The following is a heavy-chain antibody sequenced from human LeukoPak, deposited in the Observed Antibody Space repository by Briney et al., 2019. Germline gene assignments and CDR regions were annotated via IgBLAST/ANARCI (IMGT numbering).Heavy chain of an antibody. CDR3: AKDTSSSGSYFDY. CDR1: GFTFSNYA. Sequence: GGSLRLSCVASGFTFSNYAISWVRQAPGKGLEWVSAISGRGGSTYYVDSVKGRFTISRDNSKNTLYLQMNSLRVEDTAVYYCAKDTSSSGSYFDYWGQGTLVTVSS. D-gene: IGHD3-10*01. CDR2: ISGRGGST. J-gene: IGHJ4*02. V-gene: IGHV3-23*01.